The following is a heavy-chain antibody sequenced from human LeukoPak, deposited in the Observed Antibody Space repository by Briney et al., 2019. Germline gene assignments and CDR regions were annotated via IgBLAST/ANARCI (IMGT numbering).Heavy chain of an antibody. V-gene: IGHV3-48*01. CDR2: ISSTSNSI. CDR1: GFTFSSYN. J-gene: IGHJ5*01. CDR3: ARDWSWYPNNWFDS. Sequence: PGGSLRLSCEASGFTFSSYNMNWVRKAPGKGLEGVSNISSTSNSIYCIDSVKGRFTISRDNAKNSLYLQMNSLRAEDTAVYYCARDWSWYPNNWFDSWGQGTLVTVSS. D-gene: IGHD6-13*01.